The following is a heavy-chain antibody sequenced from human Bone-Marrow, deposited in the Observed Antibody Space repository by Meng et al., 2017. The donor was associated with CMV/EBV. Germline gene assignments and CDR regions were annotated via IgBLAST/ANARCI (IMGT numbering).Heavy chain of an antibody. CDR3: ARGLMVWGFIYTENFDD. V-gene: IGHV3-30-3*01. J-gene: IGHJ4*02. Sequence: GGSLRLSCAASGFTFSSYAMHWVRQAPGKGLEWVAVISYDGSNKYYADSVKGRFTISRDKSKNTLYLQMNSLRAEDTAVYYCARGLMVWGFIYTENFDDWGQGTLVTVSS. CDR1: GFTFSSYA. D-gene: IGHD3-10*01. CDR2: ISYDGSNK.